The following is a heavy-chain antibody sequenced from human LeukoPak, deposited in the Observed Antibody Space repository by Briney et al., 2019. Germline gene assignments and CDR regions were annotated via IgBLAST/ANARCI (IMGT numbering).Heavy chain of an antibody. CDR1: GGSISSSSYY. Sequence: SETLSLTCTVSGGSISSSSYYWGWIRQPPGKGLEWIGSIYYSGSTYYNPSLKSRVTISVDTSKNQFSLKLSSVTAADTAVYYCASVPAAIWGWFDPWGQGTLVTVSS. CDR3: ASVPAAIWGWFDP. J-gene: IGHJ5*02. V-gene: IGHV4-39*01. CDR2: IYYSGST. D-gene: IGHD2-2*01.